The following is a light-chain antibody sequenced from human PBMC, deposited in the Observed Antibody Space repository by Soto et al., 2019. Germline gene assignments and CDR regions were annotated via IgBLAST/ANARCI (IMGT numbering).Light chain of an antibody. Sequence: EIVLTQSPGILSLSPGERATLSCRASQSVSNDFLAWYQQKPGQAPRLLIYGASTRATGIPARFSGSGSGTEFTLTISSLQSEDFAVYYCQHYNYWPYTFGQGTKVDIK. V-gene: IGKV3-15*01. J-gene: IGKJ2*01. CDR2: GAS. CDR1: QSVSNDF. CDR3: QHYNYWPYT.